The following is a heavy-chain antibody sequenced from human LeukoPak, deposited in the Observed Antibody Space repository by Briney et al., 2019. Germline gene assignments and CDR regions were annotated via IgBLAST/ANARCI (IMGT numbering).Heavy chain of an antibody. D-gene: IGHD2-2*01. V-gene: IGHV4-59*08. Sequence: NPSETLSLTCTVSGGSISSYYWSWIRQPPGKGLEWIGYIYYSGSTNYNPSLKSRVTISVDTSKNQFSLKLSSVTAADTAVYYCARTGSTWDCSSTSCYGGNWFDPWGQGTLVTVSS. CDR3: ARTGSTWDCSSTSCYGGNWFDP. J-gene: IGHJ5*02. CDR1: GGSISSYY. CDR2: IYYSGST.